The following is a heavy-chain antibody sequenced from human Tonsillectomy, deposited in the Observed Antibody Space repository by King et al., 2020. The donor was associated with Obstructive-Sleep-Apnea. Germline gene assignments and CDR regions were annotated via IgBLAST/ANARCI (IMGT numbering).Heavy chain of an antibody. Sequence: DVQLVESGGGLVQPGRSLRLSCTASGFTFGDYAMSWFRQAPGKGLEWVGFIRSKAYGGTTEYAASVKGRFTISRDDSKSIAYLQMNSLKTEDTAVYYCTRDRRYGDYVPAHWGQGTLVTVSS. CDR3: TRDRRYGDYVPAH. CDR1: GFTFGDYA. J-gene: IGHJ1*01. CDR2: IRSKAYGGTT. D-gene: IGHD4-17*01. V-gene: IGHV3-49*03.